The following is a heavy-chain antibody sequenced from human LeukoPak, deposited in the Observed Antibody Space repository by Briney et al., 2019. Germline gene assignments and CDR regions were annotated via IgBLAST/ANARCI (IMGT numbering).Heavy chain of an antibody. V-gene: IGHV5-51*01. Sequence: GESLKISCKGSGYSFTSYWMGWVRQMPGKGLEWMGIIYPGDSDTRYSPSFQGQVTISADKSISTAYLQWSSLKASDTAMYYCARQGDYYDSRGYFDYWGQGTLVTVSS. CDR1: GYSFTSYW. J-gene: IGHJ4*02. CDR3: ARQGDYYDSRGYFDY. D-gene: IGHD3-22*01. CDR2: IYPGDSDT.